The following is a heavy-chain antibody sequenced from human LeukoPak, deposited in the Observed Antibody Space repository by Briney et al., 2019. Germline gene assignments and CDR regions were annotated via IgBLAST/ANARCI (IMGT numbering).Heavy chain of an antibody. CDR2: ISHDGSNK. D-gene: IGHD6-13*01. CDR3: AKDRGNPRGIAAAVGDY. J-gene: IGHJ4*02. Sequence: GGSLRLSCAASGFIFSGYAMHWVRQAPGKGLEWVAVISHDGSNKYYAASVKGRLTIARDNSRNSLSLQMNSLRTDDTAVYYCAKDRGNPRGIAAAVGDYWGQGTLVTVSS. CDR1: GFIFSGYA. V-gene: IGHV3-30*18.